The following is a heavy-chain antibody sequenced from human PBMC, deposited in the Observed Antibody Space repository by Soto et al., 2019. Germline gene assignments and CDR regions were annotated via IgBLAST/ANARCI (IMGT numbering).Heavy chain of an antibody. V-gene: IGHV4-38-2*01. J-gene: IGHJ5*02. CDR1: GYSISSGYY. D-gene: IGHD3-16*02. CDR3: ARNDYVWGSYRRNNWFDP. CDR2: IYHSGST. Sequence: SETLSLTCAVSGYSISSGYYWGWIRQPPGKGLEWIGSIYHSGSTYYNPSLKSRVTISVDTPKNQFSLKLSSVTAADTAVYYCARNDYVWGSYRRNNWFDPWGQGTLVTVSS.